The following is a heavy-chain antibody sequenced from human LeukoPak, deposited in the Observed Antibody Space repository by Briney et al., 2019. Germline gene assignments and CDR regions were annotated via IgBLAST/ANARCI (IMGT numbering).Heavy chain of an antibody. CDR1: GGSISSSSYY. V-gene: IGHV4-39*07. D-gene: IGHD3-9*01. CDR2: IYYSGST. J-gene: IGHJ5*02. Sequence: PSETLSLTCTVSGGSISSSSYYWGWIRQPPGKGLEWIGSIYYSGSTYYNPSLKSRVTISVDTSKNQFSLKLSSVTAADTAVYYCARFPAITILGGFDPWGQGTLVTVSS. CDR3: ARFPAITILGGFDP.